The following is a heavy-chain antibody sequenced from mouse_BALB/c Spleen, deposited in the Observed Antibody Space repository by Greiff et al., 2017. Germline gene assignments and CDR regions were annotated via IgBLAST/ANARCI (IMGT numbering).Heavy chain of an antibody. CDR2: IDPYNGGT. CDR3: ASGTTVVEDSFAY. D-gene: IGHD1-1*01. V-gene: IGHV1S135*01. CDR1: GYAFTSYN. Sequence: EVQLVESGPELVKPGASVKVSCKASGYAFTSYNMYWVKQSHGKSLEWIGYIDPYNGGTSYNQKFKGKATLTVDKSSSTAYMHLNSLTSEDSAVYYCASGTTVVEDSFAYWGQGTLVTVSA. J-gene: IGHJ3*01.